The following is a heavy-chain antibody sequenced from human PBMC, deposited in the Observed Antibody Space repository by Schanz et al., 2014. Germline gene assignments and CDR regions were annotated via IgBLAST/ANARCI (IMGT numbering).Heavy chain of an antibody. CDR2: ISASGGTT. Sequence: EVQLLESGGGLVQPGGSLRLSCAASGFTFSAYAMTWVRQIPGRRLEWVSAISASGGTTYYADSVKGRFTISRDNSKSTLYLQMSSLRAEDTAVYYCAKSQGSSFDSWGQGTLVTVSS. J-gene: IGHJ4*02. V-gene: IGHV3-23*01. CDR3: AKSQGSSFDS. D-gene: IGHD6-13*01. CDR1: GFTFSAYA.